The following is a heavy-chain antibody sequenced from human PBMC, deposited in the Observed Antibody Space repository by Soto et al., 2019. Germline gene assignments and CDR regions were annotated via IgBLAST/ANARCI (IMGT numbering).Heavy chain of an antibody. Sequence: QVQLQESGPGLVKPSETLSLTCTVSGGSISSYYWSWIRQPPGKGLEWIGYIYYSGSTNYNPSLKSRVTISVDTSKNQFSLKLSSVTAADTAVYYCARDEGEMATEIRAFDIWGQGTMVTVSS. J-gene: IGHJ3*02. D-gene: IGHD3-16*01. CDR3: ARDEGEMATEIRAFDI. CDR2: IYYSGST. V-gene: IGHV4-59*01. CDR1: GGSISSYY.